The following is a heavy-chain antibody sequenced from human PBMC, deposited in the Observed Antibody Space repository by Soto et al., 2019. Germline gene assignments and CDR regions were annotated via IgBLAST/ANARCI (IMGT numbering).Heavy chain of an antibody. CDR3: VGWSFWSGYSIDP. CDR2: IYYSGST. Sequence: QVQLQESGPGLVKPSQTLSLTCTVSGGSISSGGYYWSWIRQHPGKGLEWIGYIYYSGSTYYNPSXXXRXPISVDTSKNQFSLKLSSVTAADTAVYYCVGWSFWSGYSIDPWGQGTLVTVSS. V-gene: IGHV4-31*03. D-gene: IGHD3-3*01. CDR1: GGSISSGGYY. J-gene: IGHJ5*02.